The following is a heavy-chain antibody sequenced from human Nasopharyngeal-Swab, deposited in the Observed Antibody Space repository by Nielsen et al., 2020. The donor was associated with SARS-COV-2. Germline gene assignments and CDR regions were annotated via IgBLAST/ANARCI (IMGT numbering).Heavy chain of an antibody. CDR2: IIPIFGTA. J-gene: IGHJ4*02. V-gene: IGHV1-69*01. D-gene: IGHD5-18*01. CDR3: AGRGYSYGDGLFDY. Sequence: WLRQAPGQGLEWMGGIIPIFGTANYAQKFQGRVTITADESTSTAYMELSSLRSEDTAVYYCAGRGYSYGDGLFDYWGQGTLVTVSS.